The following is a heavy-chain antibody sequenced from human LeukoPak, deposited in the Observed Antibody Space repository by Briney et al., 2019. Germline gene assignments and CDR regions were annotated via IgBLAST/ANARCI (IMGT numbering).Heavy chain of an antibody. CDR3: ARDRSGQWLAFDY. CDR2: INAGNGNT. J-gene: IGHJ4*02. V-gene: IGHV1-3*01. CDR1: GYTFTIYA. Sequence: ASVKVSCKASGYTFTIYAMHWVRQAPGQRLEWMGWINAGNGNTKYSQKFQGRVTITRDTSASTACMELSSLRSDDTAVYYCARDRSGQWLAFDYWGQGTLVTVSS. D-gene: IGHD6-19*01.